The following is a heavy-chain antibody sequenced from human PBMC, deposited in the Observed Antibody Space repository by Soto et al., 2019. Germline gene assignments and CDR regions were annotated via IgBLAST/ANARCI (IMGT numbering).Heavy chain of an antibody. CDR3: ARVGYCSSTSCYWWFDP. V-gene: IGHV1-18*04. CDR1: GYTFTSYG. D-gene: IGHD2-2*01. J-gene: IGHJ5*02. Sequence: ASVKVSCKASGYTFTSYGISWVRQAPGQGLEWMGWISAYNGNTNCAQKLQGRVTMTTDTSTSTAYMELRSLRSDDTAVYYCARVGYCSSTSCYWWFDPWGQGTLVTVSS. CDR2: ISAYNGNT.